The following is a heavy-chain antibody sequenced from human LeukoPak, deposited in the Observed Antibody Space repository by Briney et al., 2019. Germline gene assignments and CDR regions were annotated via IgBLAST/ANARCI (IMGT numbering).Heavy chain of an antibody. V-gene: IGHV3-30*04. D-gene: IGHD3-10*01. CDR2: ISYDGGNK. J-gene: IGHJ6*02. CDR1: GFTFSSYA. Sequence: PGRSLRLSCAASGFTFSSYAIHWVRQAPGKGLQWVAVISYDGGNKYYANSVKGRFTISRDNSKNTLYLQMNSLRADDTAVYYCARVRVRGVIITYYYYGMDVWGQGTTVTVSS. CDR3: ARVRVRGVIITYYYYGMDV.